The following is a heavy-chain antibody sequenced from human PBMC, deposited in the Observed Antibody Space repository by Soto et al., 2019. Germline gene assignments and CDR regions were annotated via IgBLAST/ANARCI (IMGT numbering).Heavy chain of an antibody. Sequence: SVKVSCKASGGTFSSYAISWVRQAPGQGLEWMGGIIPIFGTANYAQKFQGRVTITADESTSTAYMELSSLRSEDTAVYYCAREDVAAAGTGGGYYYYYYGMDVWGQGTTVTVSS. J-gene: IGHJ6*02. CDR2: IIPIFGTA. D-gene: IGHD6-13*01. CDR1: GGTFSSYA. V-gene: IGHV1-69*13. CDR3: AREDVAAAGTGGGYYYYYYGMDV.